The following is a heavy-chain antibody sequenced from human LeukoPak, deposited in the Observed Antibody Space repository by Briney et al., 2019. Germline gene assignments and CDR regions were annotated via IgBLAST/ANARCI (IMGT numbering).Heavy chain of an antibody. CDR3: ARDAYCSGGTCYYYYGLDV. V-gene: IGHV3-7*05. J-gene: IGHJ6*02. Sequence: GGSLRLSCAASGFTFSSYWMSWVRQAPGKGLEWVANIKQDGSEKYYVDSVKGRFTISRDNAKNSLYLQMNSLRAEDTAVYYCARDAYCSGGTCYYYYGLDVWGPGTTVTVSS. CDR2: IKQDGSEK. D-gene: IGHD2-15*01. CDR1: GFTFSSYW.